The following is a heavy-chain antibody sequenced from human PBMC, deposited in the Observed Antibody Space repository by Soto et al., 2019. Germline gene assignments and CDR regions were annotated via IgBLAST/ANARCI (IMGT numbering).Heavy chain of an antibody. J-gene: IGHJ6*02. D-gene: IGHD3-3*01. CDR2: FDPEDGET. V-gene: IGHV1-24*01. Sequence: ASVKVSCKVSGSTLTELSMHWVRQAPGKGLEWMGGFDPEDGETIYAQKFQGRVTMTEDTSTDTAYMELSSLRSEDTAVYYCATDVVFEIFGVDLNPRDYGMDVWGQGTTVTVSS. CDR3: ATDVVFEIFGVDLNPRDYGMDV. CDR1: GSTLTELS.